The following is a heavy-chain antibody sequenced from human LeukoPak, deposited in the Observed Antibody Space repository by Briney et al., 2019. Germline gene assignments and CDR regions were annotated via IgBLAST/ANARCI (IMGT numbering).Heavy chain of an antibody. D-gene: IGHD3-10*01. CDR3: ARDHYGSGSYKAYFDY. J-gene: IGHJ4*01. CDR1: DASVTTYS. Sequence: SETLSLTCTVSDASVTTYSWSWLRQPAGKGLEWIGRVYSSGATKYNPSLKSRVTISADTSMNQFSLKLPSVTAADTAVYYCARDHYGSGSYKAYFDYWGHGIQVTVSS. CDR2: VYSSGAT. V-gene: IGHV4-4*07.